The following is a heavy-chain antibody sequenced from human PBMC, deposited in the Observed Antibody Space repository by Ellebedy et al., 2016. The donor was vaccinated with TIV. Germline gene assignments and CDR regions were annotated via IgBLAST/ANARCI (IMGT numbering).Heavy chain of an antibody. CDR2: ISWDSGSI. V-gene: IGHV3-9*01. D-gene: IGHD6-13*01. CDR3: AKIAVSGNAPFDY. CDR1: GFIFPNYA. Sequence: PGGSLRLSCAASGFIFPNYAMHWVRQAPGKGLEWVSGISWDSGSIAYADSVKGRFTISRDNLKNSLFLQMNSLRVEDTALYYCAKIAVSGNAPFDYWGQGTLVTVSS. J-gene: IGHJ4*02.